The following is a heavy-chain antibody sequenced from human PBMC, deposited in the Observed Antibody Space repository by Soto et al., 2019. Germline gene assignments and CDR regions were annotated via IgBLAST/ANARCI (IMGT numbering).Heavy chain of an antibody. Sequence: ETLCPPSSGSGGMMRRCCWRWFRQSLGKGKEWIGSIHHSGSTLYNPSLKNRATVSLDKSSKQFSLKLTSVTAADTALYYCAREVRDTTCWCWDYWGQGTLGTVS. V-gene: IGHV4-59*01. D-gene: IGHD2-8*02. CDR3: AREVRDTTCWCWDY. CDR2: IHHSGST. CDR1: GGMMRRCC. J-gene: IGHJ4*02.